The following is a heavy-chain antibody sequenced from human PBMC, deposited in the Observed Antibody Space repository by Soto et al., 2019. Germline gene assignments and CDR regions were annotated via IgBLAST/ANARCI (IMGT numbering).Heavy chain of an antibody. D-gene: IGHD3-10*01. Sequence: SETLSLTCTIYGGSFSGYYWSWIRQPPGKGLEWIGEINHRGSTNYNPSLKSRVTISVDTSKNQFSLKLSSVTAADTAIYYCAREVSFYYGSDGMDVWGQGTTVTVSS. CDR2: INHRGST. V-gene: IGHV4-34*01. CDR1: GGSFSGYY. CDR3: AREVSFYYGSDGMDV. J-gene: IGHJ6*02.